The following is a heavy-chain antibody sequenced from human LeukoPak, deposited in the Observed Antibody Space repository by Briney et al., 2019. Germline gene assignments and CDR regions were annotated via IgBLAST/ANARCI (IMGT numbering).Heavy chain of an antibody. J-gene: IGHJ6*02. Sequence: ASVNVSCKASGGTFSSYAISWVRQAPGQGLEWMGGIIPIFGTANYAQKFQGRVTITADESTSTAYMELSSLRSEDTAVYYCAGGRYSGYDYYYYYGMDVWGQGTTVTVSS. V-gene: IGHV1-69*13. D-gene: IGHD5-12*01. CDR3: AGGRYSGYDYYYYYGMDV. CDR2: IIPIFGTA. CDR1: GGTFSSYA.